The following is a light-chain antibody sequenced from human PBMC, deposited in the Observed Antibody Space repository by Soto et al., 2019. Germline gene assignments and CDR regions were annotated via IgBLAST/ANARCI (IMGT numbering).Light chain of an antibody. CDR1: QSVLHSSNNKNY. CDR2: WAS. CDR3: QQYYSTPRT. Sequence: DIVMTQSPDSLAVSLGERATINCTSSQSVLHSSNNKNYLVWYQQKPGQPPKPLIYWASTRESGVPDRFSGSGSGTDFTLTISSLQAEYVAVYYCQQYYSTPRTFGQGTKVEIK. V-gene: IGKV4-1*01. J-gene: IGKJ1*01.